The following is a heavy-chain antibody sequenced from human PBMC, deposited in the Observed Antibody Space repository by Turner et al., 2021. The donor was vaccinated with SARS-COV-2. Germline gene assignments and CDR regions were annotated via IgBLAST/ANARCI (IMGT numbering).Heavy chain of an antibody. V-gene: IGHV3-23*01. D-gene: IGHD3-10*01. CDR1: GFPFSNSA. CDR3: ANVGSYFFDY. Sequence: EVQLLASGGCLVPPGGSLRLPCAASGFPFSNSAMSWVRQARGRGLEWVATISSSGGTTYYADSVKGRFTISSDNSKNTLYLQMNSVRAGDTALYYCANVGSYFFDYWGPGTLVTVSS. CDR2: ISSSGGTT. J-gene: IGHJ4*02.